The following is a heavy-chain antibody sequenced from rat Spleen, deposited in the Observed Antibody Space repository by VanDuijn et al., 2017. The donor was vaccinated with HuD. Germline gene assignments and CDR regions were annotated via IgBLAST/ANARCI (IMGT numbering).Heavy chain of an antibody. J-gene: IGHJ2*01. V-gene: IGHV5-25*01. CDR1: GFTFSNYY. CDR2: ISTGGGNT. Sequence: EVQLVESGGGLVQPGRSMNVSCAASGFTFSNYYMAWVRQAPTKGLEWVAYISTGGGNTYYRDSVKGRFTVSRDNAKSTLYLQMDSLRSEDTATYYCSTAGSFTDYYFAGGFDYWGQGVMVTVSS. D-gene: IGHD1-6*01. CDR3: STAGSFTDYYFAGGFDY.